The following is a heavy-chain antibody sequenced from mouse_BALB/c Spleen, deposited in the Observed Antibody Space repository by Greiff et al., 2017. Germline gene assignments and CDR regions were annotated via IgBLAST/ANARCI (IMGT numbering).Heavy chain of an antibody. CDR1: GFTFSDYY. CDR3: ARDGRAMDY. Sequence: EVQRVESGGGLVKPGGSLKLSCAASGFTFSDYYMYWVRQTPEKRLEWVATISDGGSYTYYPYSVKGRFTISRDNAKNNLYLQMSSLKSEDTAMYYCARDGRAMDYWGQGTSVTVSS. CDR2: ISDGGSYT. D-gene: IGHD4-1*01. V-gene: IGHV5-4*02. J-gene: IGHJ4*01.